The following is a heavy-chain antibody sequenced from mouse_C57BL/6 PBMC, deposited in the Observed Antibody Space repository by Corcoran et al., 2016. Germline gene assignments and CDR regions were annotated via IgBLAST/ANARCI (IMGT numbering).Heavy chain of an antibody. CDR3: ARGTTVSWYFDV. V-gene: IGHV1-80*01. Sequence: VQLLPSGAELVQPGASVKISCNASRYAFSSYWMNWVKQRPGKGLVWIGQIYPGDGDTNYNGKFKGKATLTADKSSSTAYMQLSSLTSEDSAVYFCARGTTVSWYFDVWGTGTTVTVPS. J-gene: IGHJ1*03. D-gene: IGHD1-1*01. CDR2: IYPGDGDT. CDR1: RYAFSSYW.